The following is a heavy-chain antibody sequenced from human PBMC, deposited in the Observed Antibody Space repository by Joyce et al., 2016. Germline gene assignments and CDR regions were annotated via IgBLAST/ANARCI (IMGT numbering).Heavy chain of an antibody. D-gene: IGHD2-2*01. Sequence: EVQLLESGGGLVQPGGSLRLSCAASGFTLTSYAMTWVRQAPGKGLEWVSGISGSVDSTHYADSVKGRFTISRDNSKNTLYLQMKSLRAEDTAVYYCAKEEDIVVVPAASSYWGQGTLVTVSS. J-gene: IGHJ4*02. CDR3: AKEEDIVVVPAASSY. CDR1: GFTLTSYA. CDR2: ISGSVDST. V-gene: IGHV3-23*01.